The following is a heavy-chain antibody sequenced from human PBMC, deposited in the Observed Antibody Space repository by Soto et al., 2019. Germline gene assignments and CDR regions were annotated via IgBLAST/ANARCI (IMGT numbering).Heavy chain of an antibody. V-gene: IGHV3-33*01. CDR3: ARGGGSLSSSWYGIDY. CDR1: GFTFSSYG. Sequence: QVQLVESGGGVVQPGRSLRLSCAASGFTFSSYGMHWVRQAPGKGLEWVAVIWYDGSNKYYADSGKGRFTISRDNSKNTLYMQMTSLRAEDTAVYYCARGGGSLSSSWYGIDYWGQGTLVTVSS. CDR2: IWYDGSNK. J-gene: IGHJ4*02. D-gene: IGHD6-13*01.